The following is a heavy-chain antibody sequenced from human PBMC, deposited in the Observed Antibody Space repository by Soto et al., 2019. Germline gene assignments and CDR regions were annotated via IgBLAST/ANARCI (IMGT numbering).Heavy chain of an antibody. Sequence: QVQLQESGPGLVKPSQTLSLTCTVSGGSISSGGYYWSWIRQHPGKGLEWIAYIYYSGSTYYNPSLKSRVTISVDTSKNQFSLKLSSVTAAETAVYYCARVRAGFFWSGCSDNWFDPWGQGTLVTVSS. CDR3: ARVRAGFFWSGCSDNWFDP. D-gene: IGHD3-3*01. J-gene: IGHJ5*02. V-gene: IGHV4-31*03. CDR1: GGSISSGGYY. CDR2: IYYSGST.